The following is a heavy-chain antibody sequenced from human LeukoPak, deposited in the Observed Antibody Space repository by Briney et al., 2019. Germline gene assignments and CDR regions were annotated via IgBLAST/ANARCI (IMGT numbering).Heavy chain of an antibody. CDR3: VRDFRFLDDY. Sequence: GGSLRLSCKASGFNLGFYWMTWVRQAPGKGLEWVANIKQDGTEKYSVDSVKGRFTISRDNAKNSLYLQMNSVRAEDTAVYYCVRDFRFLDDYWGQGTLVSVSS. D-gene: IGHD3-3*01. CDR1: GFNLGFYW. CDR2: IKQDGTEK. J-gene: IGHJ4*02. V-gene: IGHV3-7*01.